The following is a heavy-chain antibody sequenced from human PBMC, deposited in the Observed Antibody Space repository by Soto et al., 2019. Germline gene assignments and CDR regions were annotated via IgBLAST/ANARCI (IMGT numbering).Heavy chain of an antibody. J-gene: IGHJ6*02. D-gene: IGHD6-19*01. Sequence: QVQLVESGGGVVQPGRSLRLSCAASGFTFSSYAMHWVRQAPGKGLEWVAVISYDGSNKYYADSVKGRFTISRDNSKNTLYLQMNSLRAEDTAVYYCARDMFVGSQWLPPYYYYYGMDVWGQGTTVTVSS. CDR2: ISYDGSNK. CDR1: GFTFSSYA. CDR3: ARDMFVGSQWLPPYYYYYGMDV. V-gene: IGHV3-30-3*01.